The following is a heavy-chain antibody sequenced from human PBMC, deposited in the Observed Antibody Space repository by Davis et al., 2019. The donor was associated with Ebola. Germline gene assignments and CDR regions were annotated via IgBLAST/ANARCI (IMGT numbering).Heavy chain of an antibody. D-gene: IGHD3-22*01. CDR1: GYTFTSYD. V-gene: IGHV1-2*04. CDR2: INPKSGGT. Sequence: ASVQVSCQASGYTFTSYDINWVRQATGQGLEWMGWINPKSGGTKYAQKFQGWVTMTRDTSIRTAYMELSRLGFDDTAVYYCARGWLFNDYWGQGTLVTVSS. J-gene: IGHJ4*02. CDR3: ARGWLFNDY.